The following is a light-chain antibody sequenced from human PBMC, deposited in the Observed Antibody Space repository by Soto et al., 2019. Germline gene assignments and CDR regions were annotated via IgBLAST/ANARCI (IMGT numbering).Light chain of an antibody. CDR2: AAS. CDR3: QQSYSTPPIT. J-gene: IGKJ5*01. Sequence: DIQMTQSPSSLSASVGDRVTITCRASQSISSYLNWYLQKPGKAPKLLIYAASSLPSEVPSRFSGSGSGTDFTLTISSLQPEDFATYYCQQSYSTPPITFGQGTRLDI. CDR1: QSISSY. V-gene: IGKV1-39*01.